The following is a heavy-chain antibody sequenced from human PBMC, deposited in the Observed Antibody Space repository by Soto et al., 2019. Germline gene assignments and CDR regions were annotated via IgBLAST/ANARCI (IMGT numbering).Heavy chain of an antibody. CDR2: INHSGST. V-gene: IGHV4-34*01. J-gene: IGHJ5*02. CDR1: GGSFSGYY. CDR3: ARGRFFIVVVPAAANWFDP. Sequence: QVQLQQWGAGLLKPSETLSLTCAVYGGSFSGYYWSWIRQPPGKGLEWIGEINHSGSTNYNPSLKSRVTISEDTSKNQFSLKLSSVTAADTAVYYCARGRFFIVVVPAAANWFDPCGQGTLVTVSS. D-gene: IGHD2-2*01.